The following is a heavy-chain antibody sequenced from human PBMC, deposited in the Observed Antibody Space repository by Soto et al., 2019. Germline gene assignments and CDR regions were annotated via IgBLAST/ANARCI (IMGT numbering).Heavy chain of an antibody. D-gene: IGHD2-21*01. CDR2: VRGGGDST. J-gene: IGHJ4*02. CDR1: GFTFSNYA. Sequence: PGGSLRLSCVASGFTFSNYAMSWVRQAPGKGLQWVSAVRGGGDSTYYADSLKGRFTTSRDNSNSTLYLQMNSLRDEDTAVYYCAKGGLLNGIAYFDFWGLGTLVTVSS. CDR3: AKGGLLNGIAYFDF. V-gene: IGHV3-23*01.